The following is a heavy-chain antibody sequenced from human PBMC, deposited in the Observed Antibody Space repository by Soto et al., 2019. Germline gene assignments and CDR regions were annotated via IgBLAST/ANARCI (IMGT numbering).Heavy chain of an antibody. CDR3: AGTADYGDYEVPNYYGMDV. D-gene: IGHD4-17*01. Sequence: EVQLLESGGGLVQPGGSLRLSCAASGFTFSSYAMSWVRQAPGKGLEWVSAISGSGGSTYYADSVKGRFTISRDNSKNTLYLQMNSLRAEDTDVYYCAGTADYGDYEVPNYYGMDVWGQGTTVTVSS. V-gene: IGHV3-23*01. CDR2: ISGSGGST. J-gene: IGHJ6*02. CDR1: GFTFSSYA.